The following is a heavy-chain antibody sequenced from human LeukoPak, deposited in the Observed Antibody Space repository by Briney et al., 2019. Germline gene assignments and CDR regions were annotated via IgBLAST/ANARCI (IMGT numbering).Heavy chain of an antibody. V-gene: IGHV4-39*01. D-gene: IGHD6-19*01. Sequence: SETLSLTCTVSGGSISSSSYYWGWIRQPPGKGLEWIGGIYYSGSTYYNPSLKSRVTISVDTSKNQFSLKLSSVTAADTAVYYCARKTGYSSAVSIWGQGTMVTVSS. J-gene: IGHJ3*02. CDR1: GGSISSSSYY. CDR2: IYYSGST. CDR3: ARKTGYSSAVSI.